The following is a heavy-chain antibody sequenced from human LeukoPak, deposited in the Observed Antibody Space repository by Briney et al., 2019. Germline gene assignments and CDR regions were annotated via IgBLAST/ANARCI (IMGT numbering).Heavy chain of an antibody. Sequence: GGSLRLSRAASGFTFSSNYMSWVRQAPGKGLEWVSVIYSGGSTYYADSVKGRFNISRDNSKNTLYLQMNSLRAEDTAVYYCARVVRVMHFDYWGQGTLVTVSS. CDR3: ARVVRVMHFDY. V-gene: IGHV3-53*01. CDR2: IYSGGST. D-gene: IGHD3/OR15-3a*01. J-gene: IGHJ4*02. CDR1: GFTFSSNY.